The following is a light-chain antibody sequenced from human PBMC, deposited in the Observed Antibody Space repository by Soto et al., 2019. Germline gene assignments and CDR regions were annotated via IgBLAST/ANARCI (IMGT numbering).Light chain of an antibody. CDR2: TSS. J-gene: IGKJ4*01. V-gene: IGKV1-39*01. CDR3: QHNYSSLFT. Sequence: IEMTQSPASLSASVGDRVTITCRASQTIATYLNWFQHKSGRAPKLLIYTSSSVNSGVSSRFRGSGSGTDFTLTINDVQPEDSATDDCQHNYSSLFTFGAGTNVEIK. CDR1: QTIATY.